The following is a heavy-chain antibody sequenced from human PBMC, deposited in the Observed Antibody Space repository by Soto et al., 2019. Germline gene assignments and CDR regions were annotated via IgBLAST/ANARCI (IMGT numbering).Heavy chain of an antibody. CDR2: IYDSGNT. CDR3: ARGQGAAAGHSNFDY. D-gene: IGHD6-13*01. Sequence: QLQLHESGSGLVNPAQTLSLTCAVSGGSISGTTYSWSWIRQPPGKGLEWIGYIYDSGNTYYNPSLKSQFSISVDRSKNQFSLKLSSVTAADTAVYYCARGQGAAAGHSNFDYWGQGALVTVSS. J-gene: IGHJ4*02. CDR1: GGSISGTTYS. V-gene: IGHV4-30-2*01.